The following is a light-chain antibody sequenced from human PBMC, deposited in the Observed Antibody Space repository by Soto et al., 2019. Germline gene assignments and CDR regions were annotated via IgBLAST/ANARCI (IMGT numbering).Light chain of an antibody. J-gene: IGKJ1*01. V-gene: IGKV3-11*01. CDR2: GAS. Sequence: EVVLTQSPATLSLSPGERATLSCRASENVRTFVDWYQQKPGQAPRLLIYGASNRATGIPARLSGSGSGTDFTLTSRELEPEEFAVYYCQQHSHWPPWTFGQGNRVEIQ. CDR3: QQHSHWPPWT. CDR1: ENVRTF.